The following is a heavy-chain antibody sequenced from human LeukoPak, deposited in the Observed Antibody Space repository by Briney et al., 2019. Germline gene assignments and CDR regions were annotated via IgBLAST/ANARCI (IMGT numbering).Heavy chain of an antibody. D-gene: IGHD1-26*01. CDR1: GFTFSSYS. J-gene: IGHJ4*02. CDR3: ASDSGSYWGGYYFDY. CDR2: ISSSSSYI. V-gene: IGHV3-21*01. Sequence: PGGSLRLSCAASGFTFSSYSMNWVRQAPGKGLEWVSSISSSSSYIYYADSVKGRFTNSRDNAKNSLYLQMNSRRAEDTAVYYCASDSGSYWGGYYFDYWGQGTLVTVSS.